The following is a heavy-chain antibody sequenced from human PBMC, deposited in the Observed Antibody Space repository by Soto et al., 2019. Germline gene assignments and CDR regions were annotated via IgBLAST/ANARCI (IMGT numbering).Heavy chain of an antibody. CDR1: GYDVTRYY. V-gene: IGHV1-46*01. Sequence: SVKVSCKASGYDVTRYYIHWVRQGPGQGVEWMGIINPTGGGRTKYAQKFQGRVTVTSDRYTSTAYMEMTSLRSDDTAVYYCAKVGENPGHPHLDYYYYCMEVSGQGTTATAS. CDR2: INPTGGGRT. J-gene: IGHJ6*02. D-gene: IGHD3-3*02. CDR3: AKVGENPGHPHLDYYYYCMEV.